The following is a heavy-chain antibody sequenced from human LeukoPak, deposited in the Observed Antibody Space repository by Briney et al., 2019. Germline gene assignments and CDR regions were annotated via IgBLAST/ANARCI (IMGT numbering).Heavy chain of an antibody. CDR3: LVTTRSRGFDY. Sequence: GGSLRLSRAASGFNFIDYSMNWVRQAPGKGLEWISYIGISSGNTKYADSVKGRFTISRDNPKNSVYLQMSSLRAEDTAVYYCLVTTRSRGFDYWGQGTLVTVSS. CDR1: GFNFIDYS. V-gene: IGHV3-48*04. D-gene: IGHD1/OR15-1a*01. CDR2: IGISSGNT. J-gene: IGHJ4*02.